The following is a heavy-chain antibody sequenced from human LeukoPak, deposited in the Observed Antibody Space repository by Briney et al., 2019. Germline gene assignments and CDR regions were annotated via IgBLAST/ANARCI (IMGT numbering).Heavy chain of an antibody. Sequence: GGSLRLSCAASGFTFSSYAMSWVRQAPGKGLEWVANIKQDGSEKYYVDSVKGRFTISRDNAKNSLYLQMNSLRAEDTAVYYCARNQWLRPGANYYYGMDVWGQGTTVTVSS. CDR2: IKQDGSEK. J-gene: IGHJ6*02. D-gene: IGHD6-19*01. V-gene: IGHV3-7*01. CDR1: GFTFSSYA. CDR3: ARNQWLRPGANYYYGMDV.